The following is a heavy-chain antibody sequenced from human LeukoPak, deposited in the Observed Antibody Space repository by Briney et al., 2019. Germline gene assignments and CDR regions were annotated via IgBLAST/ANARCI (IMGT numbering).Heavy chain of an antibody. CDR3: ARGRLARSPYFDY. D-gene: IGHD6-19*01. CDR1: GGSIYSSSYY. CDR2: IYYSGSI. V-gene: IGHV4-39*07. Sequence: SETLSLTCTVSGGSIYSSSYYWGWIRQPPGKGLEWIGSIYYSGSIYYNPSLKSRVTISVDTSKNQFSLNLSSVTAADTAVYYCARGRLARSPYFDYWGQGTLVTVSS. J-gene: IGHJ4*02.